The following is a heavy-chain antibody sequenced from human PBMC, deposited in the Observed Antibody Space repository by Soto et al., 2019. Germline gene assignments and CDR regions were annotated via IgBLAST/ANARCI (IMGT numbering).Heavy chain of an antibody. D-gene: IGHD4-17*01. CDR1: GGSISSSSYY. Sequence: QLQLQESGPGLVKPSETLSLTCTVSGGSISSSSYYWGWIRQPPGKGLEWIGSIYYSGSTYYNPSLKSRVTISVDTSKNQFPLKLSSVTAADTAVYYCARQRRDYGDLRYFDYWGQGTLVTVSS. J-gene: IGHJ4*02. CDR2: IYYSGST. CDR3: ARQRRDYGDLRYFDY. V-gene: IGHV4-39*01.